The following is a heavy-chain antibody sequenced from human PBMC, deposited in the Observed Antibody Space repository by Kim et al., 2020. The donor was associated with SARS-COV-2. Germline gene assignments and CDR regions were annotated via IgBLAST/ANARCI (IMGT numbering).Heavy chain of an antibody. CDR1: GFTFDDYA. J-gene: IGHJ4*02. D-gene: IGHD6-19*01. V-gene: IGHV3-9*01. CDR2: FSWNSGSI. Sequence: GGSLRLSCAASGFTFDDYAMHWVRQAPGKGLEWVSGFSWNSGSIGYADSVKGRFTISRDNAKNSLYLQMNSLGAEDTALYYCAKDSSGWWVNFDYWGQGTLVTVSS. CDR3: AKDSSGWWVNFDY.